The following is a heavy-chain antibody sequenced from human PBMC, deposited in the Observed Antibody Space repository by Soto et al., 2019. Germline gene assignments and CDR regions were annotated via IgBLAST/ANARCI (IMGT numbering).Heavy chain of an antibody. Sequence: GGSLRLSCAASGFTFSSYAMSWVRQAPGKGLEWVSAISGRGGSTYYADSVKGRFTISRDNSKNTLYLQMNSLRAEDTAVYYCAKASGYCTNGVCYFSTSAYYYYMDVWGKGTTVTVSS. CDR3: AKASGYCTNGVCYFSTSAYYYYMDV. D-gene: IGHD2-8*01. J-gene: IGHJ6*03. V-gene: IGHV3-23*01. CDR1: GFTFSSYA. CDR2: ISGRGGST.